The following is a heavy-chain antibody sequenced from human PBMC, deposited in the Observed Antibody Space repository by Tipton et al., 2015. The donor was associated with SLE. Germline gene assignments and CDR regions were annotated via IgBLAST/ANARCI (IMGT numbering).Heavy chain of an antibody. D-gene: IGHD2-15*01. Sequence: TLSLTCAVPGYSISSGYYWGWIRQPPGKGLEWIGSIYHSGSTYYNSSLESRVTISVDTSKNHFSLKLNSVTAADTAVYYCAREDNYYWYFDLWGRGTLVTVSS. V-gene: IGHV4-38-2*02. J-gene: IGHJ2*01. CDR1: GYSISSGYY. CDR2: IYHSGST. CDR3: AREDNYYWYFDL.